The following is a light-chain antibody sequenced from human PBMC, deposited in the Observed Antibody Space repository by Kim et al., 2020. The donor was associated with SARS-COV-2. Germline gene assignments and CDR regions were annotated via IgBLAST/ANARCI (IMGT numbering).Light chain of an antibody. CDR2: GKN. Sequence: SELTQAPAVSVALGQTVRITCQGDSLRSYYASWYQQKPGQAPVLVIYGKNNRPSGIPDRFSGSSSGNTASLTITGAQAEDEADYYCNSRDSSGNPLVFGGGTQLTV. V-gene: IGLV3-19*01. CDR1: SLRSYY. CDR3: NSRDSSGNPLV. J-gene: IGLJ2*01.